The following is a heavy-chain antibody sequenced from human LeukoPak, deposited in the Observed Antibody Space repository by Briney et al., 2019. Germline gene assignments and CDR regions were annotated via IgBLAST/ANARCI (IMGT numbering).Heavy chain of an antibody. CDR1: GFTFSSYH. CDR2: ISIFSSTI. Sequence: GRSLRLSCAASGFTFSSYHMNWVRQAPGKGLEWVSYISIFSSTIYYADSVKGRFTISRDDANSLVYLQMNSLRAEDTAVYYCARTNERELDYWGQGTLVTVSS. CDR3: ARTNERELDY. J-gene: IGHJ4*02. D-gene: IGHD1-26*01. V-gene: IGHV3-48*01.